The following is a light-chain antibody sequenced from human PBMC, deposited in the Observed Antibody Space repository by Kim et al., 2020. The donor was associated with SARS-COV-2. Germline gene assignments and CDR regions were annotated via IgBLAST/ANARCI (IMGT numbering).Light chain of an antibody. J-gene: IGKJ2*03. CDR3: QQTFSTQYS. V-gene: IGKV1-39*01. CDR1: QSVSIN. CDR2: AAS. Sequence: SASVGDRVTISCRASQSVSINLNWYQQNPGKAPRLLISAASSLQSGVPSRFSGSGSGTGFTLTINSLQPEDFGSYYCQQTFSTQYSFGQGTKLEI.